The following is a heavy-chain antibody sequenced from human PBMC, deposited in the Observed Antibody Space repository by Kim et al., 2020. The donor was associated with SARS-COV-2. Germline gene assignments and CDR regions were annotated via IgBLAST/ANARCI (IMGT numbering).Heavy chain of an antibody. V-gene: IGHV5-10-1*01. Sequence: SFKGHVTISADKSISTAYLQWSSLKASDTAMYYCARHYSSGWEHPYFQHWGQGTLVTVSS. CDR3: ARHYSSGWEHPYFQH. J-gene: IGHJ1*01. D-gene: IGHD6-19*01.